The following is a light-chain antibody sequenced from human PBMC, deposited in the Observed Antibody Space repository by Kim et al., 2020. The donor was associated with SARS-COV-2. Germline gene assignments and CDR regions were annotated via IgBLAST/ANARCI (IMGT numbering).Light chain of an antibody. CDR2: QAS. J-gene: IGLJ2*01. Sequence: ELTQPPSVSVSPGQTASITCSGDKLGDKYACWYQQKPGPSPVLVIYQASKRPSGIPERFSGSNSGNTATLTISWTQAMDEADYYCQAWDSSTVVF. CDR1: KLGDKY. CDR3: QAWDSSTVV. V-gene: IGLV3-1*01.